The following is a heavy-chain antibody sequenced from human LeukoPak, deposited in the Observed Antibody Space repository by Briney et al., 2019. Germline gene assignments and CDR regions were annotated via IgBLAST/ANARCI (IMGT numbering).Heavy chain of an antibody. J-gene: IGHJ4*02. Sequence: SVKVSCKASGGTFSSYAISWVRQAPGQGLEWMGSIIPILGIANYAQKFQGRVTSTADKSTSTAYMELSSLRSEDTAVYYCARDLFQGYSGYEKYYFDYWGQGTLVTVSS. V-gene: IGHV1-69*04. CDR3: ARDLFQGYSGYEKYYFDY. CDR1: GGTFSSYA. D-gene: IGHD5-12*01. CDR2: IIPILGIA.